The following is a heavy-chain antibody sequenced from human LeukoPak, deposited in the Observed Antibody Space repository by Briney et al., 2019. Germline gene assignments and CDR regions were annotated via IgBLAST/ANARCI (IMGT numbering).Heavy chain of an antibody. V-gene: IGHV1-18*01. CDR2: ITAYNDNT. J-gene: IGHJ4*02. CDR1: GYTFTSYG. D-gene: IGHD6-13*01. CDR3: ARDLRRGSSSWYVSGGDY. Sequence: ASVTVSCKASGYTFTSYGISWVRQAPGHGLEWMGWITAYNDNTYYAQKLQGRVTMTTDTSTSTAYMELRSLRSDDTAVYYCARDLRRGSSSWYVSGGDYWGQGTLVTVSS.